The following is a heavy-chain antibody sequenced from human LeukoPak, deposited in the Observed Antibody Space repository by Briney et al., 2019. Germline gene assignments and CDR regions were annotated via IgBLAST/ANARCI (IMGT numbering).Heavy chain of an antibody. V-gene: IGHV7-4-1*02. Sequence: ASVKVSCKASGYTFTSYAMNWVRQAPGQGLEWMGWINTNTGNPTYAQGFTGRFVFSLDTSVSTAYLQISSLKAEDTAVYYCARHAYHDDNSDYYFGYWGQGTLVTVSS. D-gene: IGHD3-22*01. J-gene: IGHJ4*02. CDR3: ARHAYHDDNSDYYFGY. CDR2: INTNTGNP. CDR1: GYTFTSYA.